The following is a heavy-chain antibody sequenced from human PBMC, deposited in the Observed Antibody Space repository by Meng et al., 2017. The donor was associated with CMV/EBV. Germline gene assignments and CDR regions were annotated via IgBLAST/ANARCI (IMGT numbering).Heavy chain of an antibody. V-gene: IGHV4-34*01. CDR1: GGSFSGYY. CDR2: INHSGST. CDR3: ARGRQWLVRGWFDP. Sequence: QVQLQEGGAGLLKPLATLSLPCAVYGGSFSGYYWSWIRQPPGKGLEWIGEINHSGSTNYNPSLKSRVTISVDTSKNQFSLKLSSVTAADTAVYYCARGRQWLVRGWFDPWGQGTLVTVSS. J-gene: IGHJ5*02. D-gene: IGHD6-19*01.